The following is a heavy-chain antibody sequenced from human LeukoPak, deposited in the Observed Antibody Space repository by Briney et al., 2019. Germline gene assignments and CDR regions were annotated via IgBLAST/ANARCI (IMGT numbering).Heavy chain of an antibody. CDR1: GFTFASDA. CDR2: INSGGDGT. CDR3: ARGGTMTGVVRWFDP. D-gene: IGHD3-22*01. V-gene: IGHV3-23*01. J-gene: IGHJ5*02. Sequence: PGGSLRLSCAASGFTFASDAMGWVRQAPGKGLEWVSGINSGGDGTYYSDSVKGRFTISRDNSRGTLYLQMNSLRAEDTAVYYCARGGTMTGVVRWFDPWGQGTLVTVSS.